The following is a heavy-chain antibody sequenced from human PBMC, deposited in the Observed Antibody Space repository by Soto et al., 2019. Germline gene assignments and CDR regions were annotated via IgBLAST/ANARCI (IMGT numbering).Heavy chain of an antibody. Sequence: SGPTLVNPTQTLTLTCTFSGFSLTTSGVGVGWIRQPPGKALEWLALIYWNDDKRYSTSLKGRLITTKDTSKNQVVLAMTNMDPVDTATYYCAHHTITPATNWFDPWGLGTLVTVSS. V-gene: IGHV2-5*01. CDR2: IYWNDDK. CDR3: AHHTITPATNWFDP. D-gene: IGHD2-2*01. J-gene: IGHJ5*02. CDR1: GFSLTTSGVG.